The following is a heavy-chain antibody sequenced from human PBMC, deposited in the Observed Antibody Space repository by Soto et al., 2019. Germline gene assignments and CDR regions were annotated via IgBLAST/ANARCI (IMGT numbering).Heavy chain of an antibody. CDR3: ARGGRISWFDP. CDR2: INHSGST. J-gene: IGHJ5*02. CDR1: GGSFSGYY. Sequence: SETLSLTCPVYGGSFSGYYWSWIRQPPGKGLEWIGEINHSGSTNYNPSLKGRVTISVDTSKNQFSLKLSSVTAADTAVYYCARGGRISWFDPWGQGTLVTVSS. D-gene: IGHD1-20*01. V-gene: IGHV4-34*01.